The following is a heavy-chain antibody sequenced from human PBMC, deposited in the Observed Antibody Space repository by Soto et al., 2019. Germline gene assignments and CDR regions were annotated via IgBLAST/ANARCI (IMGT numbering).Heavy chain of an antibody. V-gene: IGHV1-3*01. Sequence: ASVKVSCKASGYTFTSYAMHWVRQAPGQRLEWMGWINAGNGNTKYSQKFQGRVTITRDTSASTAYMELSSLRSEDTAVYYCARDLGGNCTNGVCSEYNWFDPWGQGTLVIVSS. CDR3: ARDLGGNCTNGVCSEYNWFDP. J-gene: IGHJ5*02. CDR2: INAGNGNT. D-gene: IGHD2-8*01. CDR1: GYTFTSYA.